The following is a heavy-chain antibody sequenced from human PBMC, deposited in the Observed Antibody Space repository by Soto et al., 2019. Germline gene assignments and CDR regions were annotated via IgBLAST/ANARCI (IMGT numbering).Heavy chain of an antibody. J-gene: IGHJ5*02. Sequence: QVQLVQSGAEVKKPGSSVKVSCKASGGTFSSYTISWVRQAPGQGLEWMGRIIPILGIANYAQKFQGRVTITEDNSNSTAYMELSSLRSEDTAVYYCARVDGYSSSGWFDPWGQGTLVTVSS. D-gene: IGHD6-6*01. CDR2: IIPILGIA. V-gene: IGHV1-69*02. CDR3: ARVDGYSSSGWFDP. CDR1: GGTFSSYT.